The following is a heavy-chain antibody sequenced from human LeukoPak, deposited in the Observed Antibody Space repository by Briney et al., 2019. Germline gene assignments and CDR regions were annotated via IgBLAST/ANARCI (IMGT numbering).Heavy chain of an antibody. V-gene: IGHV1-18*01. Sequence: GASVKVACKASGYTFTSYGISWVRQAPGQGLEWMGWISAYNGNTNYAQKLQGRVTMTTDTSTSTAYMELRSLRSDDTAVYYCVTSGSDYNNLPFDYWGQGTLVTVSS. D-gene: IGHD1-26*01. J-gene: IGHJ4*02. CDR1: GYTFTSYG. CDR2: ISAYNGNT. CDR3: VTSGSDYNNLPFDY.